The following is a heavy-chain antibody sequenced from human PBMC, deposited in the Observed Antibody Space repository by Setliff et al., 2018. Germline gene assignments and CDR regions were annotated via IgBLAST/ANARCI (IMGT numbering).Heavy chain of an antibody. D-gene: IGHD3-22*01. V-gene: IGHV4-30-4*08. J-gene: IGHJ3*02. CDR2: IYYSGST. Sequence: TSEPLSLTCTVSGGSISSGDYYWSWIRQPPGKGLEFVGYIYYSGSTYYNPSLKSRVTISIDTSKNQFSLKVNSVTAADTAVYYCASAPLLYSDSSGLSGTFDIWGQGTMVTVSS. CDR1: GGSISSGDYY. CDR3: ASAPLLYSDSSGLSGTFDI.